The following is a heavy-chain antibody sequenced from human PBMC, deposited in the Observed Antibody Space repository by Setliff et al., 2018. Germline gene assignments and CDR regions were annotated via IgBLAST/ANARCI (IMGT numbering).Heavy chain of an antibody. CDR2: ISSTGDDI. V-gene: IGHV3-21*04. Sequence: GGSLRLSCAASGFSLNSFRMTWIRQPPGKGLEWVSSISSTGDDIYYTDPVKGRFTISRDNAENSLYLQMNSLRVEDTASYYCARDPNGDYVGAFDPWGQGILVTVSS. J-gene: IGHJ5*02. CDR1: GFSLNSFR. CDR3: ARDPNGDYVGAFDP. D-gene: IGHD4-17*01.